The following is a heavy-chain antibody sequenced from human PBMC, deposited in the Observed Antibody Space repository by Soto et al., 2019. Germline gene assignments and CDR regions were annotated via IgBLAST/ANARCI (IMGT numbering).Heavy chain of an antibody. V-gene: IGHV2-5*02. Sequence: SRPTLVTPTQPVTLTCTFSGFSLHTDDVGVGCIRQPPGKALDWLAVIYWDDDKRYSPSLKSRLTITKDTSKNQVLLTMTNMDPVDTATYFCARSKYSISSFDYWGQGALVTVSS. J-gene: IGHJ4*02. D-gene: IGHD6-6*01. CDR1: GFSLHTDDVG. CDR2: IYWDDDK. CDR3: ARSKYSISSFDY.